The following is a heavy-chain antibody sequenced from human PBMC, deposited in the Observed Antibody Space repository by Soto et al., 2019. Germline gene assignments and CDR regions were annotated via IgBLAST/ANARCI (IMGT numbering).Heavy chain of an antibody. CDR1: GGSISSGDYY. Sequence: SETLSLTCTVSGGSISSGDYYWSWIRQPPGKGLEWIGYIYYSGSTYYNPSLKGRVTISVDTSKNQFSLKLSSVTAADTAVYYCARVSGYCGGVGYSLAPWFDSWGQGTLVTVSS. D-gene: IGHD2-21*02. V-gene: IGHV4-30-4*01. CDR2: IYYSGST. CDR3: ARVSGYCGGVGYSLAPWFDS. J-gene: IGHJ5*01.